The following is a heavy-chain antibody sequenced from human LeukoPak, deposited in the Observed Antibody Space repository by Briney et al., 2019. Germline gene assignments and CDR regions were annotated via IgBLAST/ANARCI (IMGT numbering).Heavy chain of an antibody. D-gene: IGHD3-22*01. CDR3: AREGDERGYYYDGSGPYYYYYYMDV. V-gene: IGHV4-61*02. Sequence: SQTLSLTCTVSGGSISSGSYYWSWIRQPAGKGLEWIGRIYTSGSTNYNPSLKSRVTISVDTSKNQFSLKLSSVTAADTAVYYCAREGDERGYYYDGSGPYYYYYYMDVWGKGTTVTVSS. J-gene: IGHJ6*03. CDR2: IYTSGST. CDR1: GGSISSGSYY.